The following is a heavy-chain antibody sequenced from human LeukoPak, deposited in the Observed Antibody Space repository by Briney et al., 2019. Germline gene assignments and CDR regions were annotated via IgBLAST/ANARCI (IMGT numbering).Heavy chain of an antibody. CDR1: GGTFSSYA. D-gene: IGHD5-18*01. Sequence: SVKVSCKASGGTFSSYAISWVRQAPGQGLEWMGGIIPIFGTANYAQKFQGRVTSTADESTSTTDMELSSLRSEDTAVYYCARAHVDTAMPNVDTARYYFDYWGQGTLVTVSS. V-gene: IGHV1-69*13. CDR2: IIPIFGTA. J-gene: IGHJ4*02. CDR3: ARAHVDTAMPNVDTARYYFDY.